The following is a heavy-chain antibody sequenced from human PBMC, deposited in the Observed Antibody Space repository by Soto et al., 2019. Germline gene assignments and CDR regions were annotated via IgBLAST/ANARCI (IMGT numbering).Heavy chain of an antibody. CDR2: ISYDGSNK. V-gene: IGHV3-30*03. CDR1: GFTFSSDG. J-gene: IGHJ4*02. D-gene: IGHD3-10*01. Sequence: QVQLVESGGGVVQPGRSLRLSCAASGFTFSSDGMHWVRQAPGKGLEWVAVISYDGSNKYYADSVKGRFTISRDNSKNTLYLQMNSLRDEDTAVYYCAASYGSGSDYNTPPCDYGGQGTVVTVSS. CDR3: AASYGSGSDYNTPPCDY.